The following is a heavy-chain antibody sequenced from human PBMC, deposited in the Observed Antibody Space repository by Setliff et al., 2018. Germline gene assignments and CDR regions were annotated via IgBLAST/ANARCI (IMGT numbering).Heavy chain of an antibody. J-gene: IGHJ4*02. Sequence: PGGSLRLSCAASGFNFGNYAMTWVRQAPGKGLHWVSSISGSGGFIYAADTAKGRFTISRDNSKNTVFLQMNSLRVEDTGIYYCAKRALTSTMVASGGDFDYWAQGTPVTVSS. CDR2: ISGSGGFI. V-gene: IGHV3-23*01. CDR3: AKRALTSTMVASGGDFDY. D-gene: IGHD3-10*01. CDR1: GFNFGNYA.